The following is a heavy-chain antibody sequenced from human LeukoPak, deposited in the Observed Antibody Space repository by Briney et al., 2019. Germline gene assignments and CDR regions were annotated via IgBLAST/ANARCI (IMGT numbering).Heavy chain of an antibody. Sequence: ASVKVSCKASGYTFTGYYMHWVRQAPGQGLEWMGWINPNSGGTNYAQKFQGRVTMTRDTSISTAYMELSRLGSDDTAVYYCARDSSGYYYGVLDYWGQGTLVTVSS. CDR1: GYTFTGYY. CDR2: INPNSGGT. CDR3: ARDSSGYYYGVLDY. V-gene: IGHV1-2*02. D-gene: IGHD3-22*01. J-gene: IGHJ4*02.